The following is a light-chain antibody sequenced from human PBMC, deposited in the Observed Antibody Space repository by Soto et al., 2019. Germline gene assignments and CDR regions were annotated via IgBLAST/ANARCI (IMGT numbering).Light chain of an antibody. V-gene: IGKV3-20*01. Sequence: EFVLTQSPGTLSLSPGERATLSCRASQSLNSNYLAWYQQKPGQAPRLLIYDASSRATGIPDRFSGSGSGTHFTLTISRLEPEDFAVYYCQQYGGSPMYTFGQGTKLEIK. CDR2: DAS. CDR3: QQYGGSPMYT. CDR1: QSLNSNY. J-gene: IGKJ2*01.